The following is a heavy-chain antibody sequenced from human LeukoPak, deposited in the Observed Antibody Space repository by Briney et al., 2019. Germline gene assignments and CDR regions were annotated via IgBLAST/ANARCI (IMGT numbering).Heavy chain of an antibody. V-gene: IGHV3-23*01. CDR3: AKNAGYSYGLYYFDY. D-gene: IGHD5-18*01. CDR1: GFTFSDYA. Sequence: GGSLRLSCAASGFTFSDYAMSWVRLAPGKGLEWVSSIISSGDITYYPDSLKGRFTISRDNSKNTVYLQMDSLRTDDSAVYYCAKNAGYSYGLYYFDYWGQGALVTVSS. J-gene: IGHJ4*02. CDR2: IISSGDIT.